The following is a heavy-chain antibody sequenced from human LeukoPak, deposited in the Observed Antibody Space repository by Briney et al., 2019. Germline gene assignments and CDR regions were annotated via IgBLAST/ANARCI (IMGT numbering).Heavy chain of an antibody. V-gene: IGHV4-4*07. CDR1: GGSISSHY. CDR2: IYTSGSP. J-gene: IGHJ4*02. Sequence: RSSETLSLTCTVSGGSISSHYWSWIRQPAGKGLEWIGRIYTSGSPNYNPSLNSRVTMSLDTSNNQFSLRLSSVTAADTAVYYCARGRDSSSTFDYWGQGILVTVSS. CDR3: ARGRDSSSTFDY. D-gene: IGHD6-6*01.